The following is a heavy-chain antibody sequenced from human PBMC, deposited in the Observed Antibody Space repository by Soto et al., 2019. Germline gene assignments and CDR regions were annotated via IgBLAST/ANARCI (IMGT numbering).Heavy chain of an antibody. Sequence: LRLSCAASGFTFDDYAMHWVRLAPGKGLEWVSGISWNSGDIYYADSVKGRFTISRDNAKNSLYLQMNSLRPDDTAMYYCAKDAIHVLLGYTYGAGGMDVWGQGTTVTSP. J-gene: IGHJ6*02. CDR2: ISWNSGDI. V-gene: IGHV3-9*01. D-gene: IGHD5-18*01. CDR3: AKDAIHVLLGYTYGAGGMDV. CDR1: GFTFDDYA.